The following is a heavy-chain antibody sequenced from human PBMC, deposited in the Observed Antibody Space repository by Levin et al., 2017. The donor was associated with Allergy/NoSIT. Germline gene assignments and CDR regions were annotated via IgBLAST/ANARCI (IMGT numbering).Heavy chain of an antibody. CDR3: ARDRVIVGSTNYDYGMDV. V-gene: IGHV4-59*01. CDR2: IYYSGDT. D-gene: IGHD1-26*01. CDR1: GDSISSYY. Sequence: SETLSLTCTVSGDSISSYYWSWIRQPPGKGLEWIGYIYYSGDTNYNPSLKGRVTISVDTSKNQFSLELSSVTAADTAVYYCARDRVIVGSTNYDYGMDVWGQGTTVTVSS. J-gene: IGHJ6*02.